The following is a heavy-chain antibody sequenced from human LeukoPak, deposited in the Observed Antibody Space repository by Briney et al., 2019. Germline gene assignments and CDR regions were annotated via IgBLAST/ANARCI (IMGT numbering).Heavy chain of an antibody. CDR1: GYTFTNYY. J-gene: IGHJ4*02. CDR2: ISPYNGNA. V-gene: IGHV1-18*04. D-gene: IGHD1-26*01. CDR3: ARDPRWELPPLDY. Sequence: GASVKVSCKASGYTFTNYYMHWVRQAPGQGLEWMGWISPYNGNANYAQKFQGRVTMTTDTSTSTAYMELRSLRSDDTAVYYCARDPRWELPPLDYWGQGTLVTVSS.